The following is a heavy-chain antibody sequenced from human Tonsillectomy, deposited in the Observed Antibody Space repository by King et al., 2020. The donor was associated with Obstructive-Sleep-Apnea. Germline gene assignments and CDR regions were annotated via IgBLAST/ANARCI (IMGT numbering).Heavy chain of an antibody. D-gene: IGHD1-7*01. CDR1: GVAIGSYGYF. CDR3: AAECGTTGARWFDP. V-gene: IGHV4-39*06. Sequence: RLQLQESGPGLVKPSETLSLTCTVSGVAIGSYGYFWGWVRQAPGKGLEWITSIHNDGNTYYSPSLKSRVTISLDTSKNRSFLKVYSMTAADTAVYFCAAECGTTGARWFDPWGQGILVTVSS. J-gene: IGHJ5*02. CDR2: IHNDGNT.